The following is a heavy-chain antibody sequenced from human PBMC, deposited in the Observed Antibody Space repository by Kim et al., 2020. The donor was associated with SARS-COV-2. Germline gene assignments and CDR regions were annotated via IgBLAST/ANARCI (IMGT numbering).Heavy chain of an antibody. V-gene: IGHV3-23*01. D-gene: IGHD4-17*01. CDR3: AKKCPYGDRDY. CDR2: ISSNGANP. CDR1: GFTFSSYA. J-gene: IGHJ4*02. Sequence: GGSLRLSCAASGFTFSSYAMSWVRQAPGKGPEWVSAISSNGANPYYADSVKGRFTISRDNPKNTLYLQMNSLTDDDTAVYYCAKKCPYGDRDYWGQGTLVTVSS.